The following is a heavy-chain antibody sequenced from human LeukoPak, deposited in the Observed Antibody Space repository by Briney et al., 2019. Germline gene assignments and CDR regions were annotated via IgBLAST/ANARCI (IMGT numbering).Heavy chain of an antibody. CDR1: GYTFTGYY. D-gene: IGHD3-22*01. CDR3: ARRCDTSSYYTYYFDY. CDR2: IHPNSGGT. J-gene: IGHJ4*02. Sequence: ASVKVSCKASGYTFTGYYIHWVRQAPGQGFEWMGWIHPNSGGTNYAQKFQGRVTMTRDTSISTAYMELSRLRSDDTAVYFCARRCDTSSYYTYYFDYWGRGTLVTVSS. V-gene: IGHV1-2*02.